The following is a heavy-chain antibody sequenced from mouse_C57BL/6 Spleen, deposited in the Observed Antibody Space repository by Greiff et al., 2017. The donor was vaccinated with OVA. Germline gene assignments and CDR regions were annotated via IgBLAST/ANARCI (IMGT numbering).Heavy chain of an antibody. J-gene: IGHJ3*01. CDR2: INPGSGGT. CDR1: GYAFTNYL. CDR3: ARMGELGPPY. D-gene: IGHD4-1*01. V-gene: IGHV1-54*01. Sequence: QVQLKQSGAELVRPGTSVKVSCKASGYAFTNYLIEWVKQRPGQGLEWIGVINPGSGGTNYNEKFKGKATLTADKSSSTAYMQLSSLTSEDSAVYFCARMGELGPPYWGQGTLVTVSA.